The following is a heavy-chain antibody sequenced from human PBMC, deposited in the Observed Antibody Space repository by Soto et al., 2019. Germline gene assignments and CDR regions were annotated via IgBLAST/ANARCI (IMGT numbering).Heavy chain of an antibody. V-gene: IGHV3-74*01. CDR3: ARGPRGVYGNDY. J-gene: IGHJ4*02. D-gene: IGHD2-8*02. Sequence: EVQLVESGGGLVQPGGSLRLSCVASGFTFSSDWMHWVRQGAGKGLVWVSRINMDGSVTNYADPVKGRFTISRDNAKNTVYLQMNSLRVEDTAVYYCARGPRGVYGNDYWGQGALVTVSS. CDR2: INMDGSVT. CDR1: GFTFSSDW.